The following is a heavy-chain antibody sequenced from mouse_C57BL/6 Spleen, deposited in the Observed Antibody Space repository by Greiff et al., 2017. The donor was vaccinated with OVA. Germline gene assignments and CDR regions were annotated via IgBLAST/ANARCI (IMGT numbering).Heavy chain of an antibody. CDR2: IDPSDSYT. D-gene: IGHD1-1*01. J-gene: IGHJ4*01. Sequence: QVQLKQPGAELVRPGTSVKLSCKASGYTFTSYWMHWVKQRPGQGLEWIGVIDPSDSYTNYNQKFKGKATLTVDTSSSTAYMQLSSLTSEDSAVYYCARKGNYVRAMDYWGQGTSVTVSS. CDR1: GYTFTSYW. CDR3: ARKGNYVRAMDY. V-gene: IGHV1-59*01.